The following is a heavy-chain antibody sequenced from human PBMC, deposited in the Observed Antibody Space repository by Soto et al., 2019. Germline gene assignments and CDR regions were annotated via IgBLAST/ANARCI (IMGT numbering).Heavy chain of an antibody. CDR3: ARSLPLDY. D-gene: IGHD2-21*02. CDR1: GFTSSPYS. J-gene: IGHJ4*02. V-gene: IGHV3-48*02. Sequence: EVQLVESGGGLVQPGGSLRLSCAASGFTSSPYSMNWVRQAPGKGLEWLSYISSSSGTIYYADSVKGRFTISRDNAKNSLYLQMSSLRDEDTAVYYCARSLPLDYWGQGTLVTVSS. CDR2: ISSSSGTI.